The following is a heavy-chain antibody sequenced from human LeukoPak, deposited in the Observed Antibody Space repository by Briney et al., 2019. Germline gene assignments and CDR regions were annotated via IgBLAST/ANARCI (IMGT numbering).Heavy chain of an antibody. V-gene: IGHV3-53*01. CDR1: GFTVSSNY. CDR2: IYSGGGT. CDR3: ARGSTPDAFDI. Sequence: GGSLRLSCAASGFTVSSNYMSWVRQAPGKGLEWVSVIYSGGGTYYADSVKGRFTISRDNSKNTLYLQMNSLRAEDTAVYYCARGSTPDAFDIWGQGTMVTVSS. J-gene: IGHJ3*02. D-gene: IGHD2-2*01.